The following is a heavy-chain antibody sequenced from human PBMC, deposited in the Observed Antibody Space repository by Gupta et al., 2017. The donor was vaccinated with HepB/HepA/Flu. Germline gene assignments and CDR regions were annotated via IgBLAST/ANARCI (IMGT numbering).Heavy chain of an antibody. CDR2: IIPIFGTA. Sequence: QVPLVQSGAEVKKPGSSLKVSCKASGGTFSSYAISWVRQAPGQGLEWMGGIIPIFGTANYARKFQGRVTITADESTSTAYMELSSLRSEDTAVYYCARGYCSSTSCYWTYMDVWGKGTTVTVSS. V-gene: IGHV1-69*01. CDR1: GGTFSSYA. J-gene: IGHJ6*03. D-gene: IGHD2-2*01. CDR3: ARGYCSSTSCYWTYMDV.